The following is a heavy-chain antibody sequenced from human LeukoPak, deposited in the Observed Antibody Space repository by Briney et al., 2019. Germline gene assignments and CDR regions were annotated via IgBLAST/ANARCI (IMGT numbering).Heavy chain of an antibody. J-gene: IGHJ4*02. Sequence: TGGSLRLSCAASGFTFSNYWMSWVRQAPGKGLEWVANIKQDGSEKYYVDSVKGRFTISRDNAKTSLFLQMNSLRIDDTAMYYCTRTVNSASDFWGQGTLVTVSS. D-gene: IGHD4-23*01. V-gene: IGHV3-7*03. CDR3: TRTVNSASDF. CDR1: GFTFSNYW. CDR2: IKQDGSEK.